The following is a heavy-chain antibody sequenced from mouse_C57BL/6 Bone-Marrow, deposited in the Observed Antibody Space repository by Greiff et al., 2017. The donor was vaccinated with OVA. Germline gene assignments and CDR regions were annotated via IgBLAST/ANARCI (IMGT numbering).Heavy chain of an antibody. CDR3: ARYQLRLYYAMDY. V-gene: IGHV3-8*01. CDR1: GYSITSDY. D-gene: IGHD3-2*02. CDR2: ISYSGST. J-gene: IGHJ4*01. Sequence: EVKLVESGPGLAKPSQTLSLTCSVTGYSITSDYWNWIRKFPGNKLEYMGYISYSGSTYYNPSLKSRISITRDTSKNQYYLQLNSVTTEDTATYYCARYQLRLYYAMDYWGQGTSVTVSS.